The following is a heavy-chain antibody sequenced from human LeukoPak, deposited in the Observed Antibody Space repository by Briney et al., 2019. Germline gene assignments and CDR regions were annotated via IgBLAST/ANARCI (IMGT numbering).Heavy chain of an antibody. CDR2: LSFDGSYK. D-gene: IGHD4-11*01. CDR1: GFTFNSYG. CDR3: AKGSSSNWFDY. J-gene: IGHJ4*02. V-gene: IGHV3-30*18. Sequence: GRSLRLSCAASGFTFNSYGMHWVRQAPVKGLEWVAVLSFDGSYKYYADSVKGRFTISRDNSKNTLYLQMNSLRVDDTAVYYCAKGSSSNWFDYWGQGPLVTVSS.